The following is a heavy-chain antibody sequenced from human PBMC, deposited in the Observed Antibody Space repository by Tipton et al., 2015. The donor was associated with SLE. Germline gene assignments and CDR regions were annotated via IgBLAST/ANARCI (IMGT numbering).Heavy chain of an antibody. Sequence: SLRLSCAASGFTFSSYGMHWVRQAPGKGLEWVASIWYDESRKYFADSVKGRFTISRDNSKNTLYLQMNSLRADDTAVYYCAKDHRTGGLYYYYYMDVWGKGTTVTVSS. CDR1: GFTFSSYG. J-gene: IGHJ6*03. CDR2: IWYDESRK. V-gene: IGHV3-33*06. CDR3: AKDHRTGGLYYYYYMDV. D-gene: IGHD3-10*01.